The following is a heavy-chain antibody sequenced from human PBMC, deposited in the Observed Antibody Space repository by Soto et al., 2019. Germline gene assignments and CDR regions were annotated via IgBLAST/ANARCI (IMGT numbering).Heavy chain of an antibody. CDR2: IKQDGSEK. CDR3: ARDSYYDFWSGRYYYGMDV. Sequence: EVQLVESGGGLVQPGGSPRLSCAASGFTFSSYWMSWVRQAPGKGLEWVANIKQDGSEKYYVDSVKGRFTISRDNAKNSLYLQMNSLRAEDTAVYYCARDSYYDFWSGRYYYGMDVWGQGTTVTVSS. D-gene: IGHD3-3*01. CDR1: GFTFSSYW. J-gene: IGHJ6*02. V-gene: IGHV3-7*03.